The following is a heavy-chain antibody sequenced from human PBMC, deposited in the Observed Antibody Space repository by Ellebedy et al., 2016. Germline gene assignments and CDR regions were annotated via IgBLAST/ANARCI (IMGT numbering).Heavy chain of an antibody. D-gene: IGHD1-1*01. CDR3: AKAGTDYYYMDV. J-gene: IGHJ6*03. CDR2: ISWDGGST. Sequence: GESLKISXAASGFTFDDYTMHWVRQAPGKGLEWVSLISWDGGSTYYADSAKGRFTISRDNSKNSLYLQMNSLRTEDTALYYCAKAGTDYYYMDVWGKGTTVTVSS. V-gene: IGHV3-43*01. CDR1: GFTFDDYT.